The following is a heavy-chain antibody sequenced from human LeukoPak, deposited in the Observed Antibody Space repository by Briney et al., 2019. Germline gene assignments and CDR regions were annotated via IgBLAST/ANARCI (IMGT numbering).Heavy chain of an antibody. V-gene: IGHV3-7*03. D-gene: IGHD6-13*01. CDR2: IKQDGSEK. CDR3: ATDFSDLSYSSSWYRVHYFDY. J-gene: IGHJ4*02. CDR1: GFTFSSYW. Sequence: GGSLRLSCAASGFTFSSYWMSWVRQAPGKGLEWVANIKQDGSEKYYVDSVKGRFSISRDNAKNSLYLQMNRLRAEDTAVYYCATDFSDLSYSSSWYRVHYFDYWGQGTLVTVSS.